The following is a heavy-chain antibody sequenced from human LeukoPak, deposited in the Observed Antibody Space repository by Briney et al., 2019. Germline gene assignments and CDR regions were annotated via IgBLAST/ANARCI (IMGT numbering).Heavy chain of an antibody. CDR2: ISGSGGST. Sequence: PGGSLRLSCAASGFTFSSYGMSWVRQAPGKGLEWVSAISGSGGSTYYADSVKGRFTISRDNSKNTLYLQMNSLRPEDTAIYYCAKVDYSGLWDRFDSWGQGTLVTVSS. J-gene: IGHJ5*01. CDR1: GFTFSSYG. V-gene: IGHV3-23*01. CDR3: AKVDYSGLWDRFDS. D-gene: IGHD3-10*01.